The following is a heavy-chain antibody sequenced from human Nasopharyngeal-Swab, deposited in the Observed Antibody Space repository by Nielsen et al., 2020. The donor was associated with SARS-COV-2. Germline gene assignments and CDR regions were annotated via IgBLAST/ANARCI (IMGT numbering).Heavy chain of an antibody. CDR2: ISTSGATI. CDR1: GFKFSNYD. D-gene: IGHD3-22*01. CDR3: ARVPGFYDSRGYSDL. V-gene: IGHV3-48*03. Sequence: SCAGSGFKFSNYDMIWVRQAPGKGLEWVSYISTSGATIYYADSVNGRFTIYRDNAKDSLFLQMTRLRAGDTAVYYCARVPGFYDSRGYSDLWGQGTQVTASS. J-gene: IGHJ5*02.